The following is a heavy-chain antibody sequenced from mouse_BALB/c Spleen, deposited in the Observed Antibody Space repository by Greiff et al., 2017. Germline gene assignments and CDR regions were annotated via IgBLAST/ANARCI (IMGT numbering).Heavy chain of an antibody. Sequence: VQGVESGAELVRPGASVTLSCKASGYTFTDYEMHWVKQTPVHGLEWIGAIDPETGGTAYNQKFKGKATLTADKSSSTAYMELRSLTSEDSAVYYCERGREVRRGGRDGWGQGTTLTVAS. CDR2: IDPETGGT. D-gene: IGHD2-14*01. CDR1: GYTFTDYE. V-gene: IGHV1-15*01. J-gene: IGHJ2*01. CDR3: ERGREVRRGGRDG.